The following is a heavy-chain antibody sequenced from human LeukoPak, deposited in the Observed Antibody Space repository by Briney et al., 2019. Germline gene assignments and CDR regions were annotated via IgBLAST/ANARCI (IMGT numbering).Heavy chain of an antibody. CDR1: GYTFTSYD. Sequence: ASVKVSCKASGYTFTSYDINWVRQATGQGVEWVGWMNPNSGNTGYAQKFQGRVTMTRNTSISTAYMELSSLRSEDTAVYYCARGYSGSYYPYYFDYWGQGTLVTVSS. J-gene: IGHJ4*02. V-gene: IGHV1-8*01. D-gene: IGHD1-26*01. CDR3: ARGYSGSYYPYYFDY. CDR2: MNPNSGNT.